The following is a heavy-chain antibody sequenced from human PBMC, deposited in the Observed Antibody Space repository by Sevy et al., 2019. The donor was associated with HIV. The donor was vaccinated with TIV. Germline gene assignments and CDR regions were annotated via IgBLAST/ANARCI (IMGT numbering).Heavy chain of an antibody. D-gene: IGHD5-18*01. CDR2: ISGSAHRT. CDR3: VKEVSEYSYSDY. J-gene: IGHJ4*02. V-gene: IGHV3-23*01. CDR1: GFTFSNYA. Sequence: GGSLRLSCAASGFTFSNYAMSWVRQTPGKGLEWVSAISGSAHRTYYKDSVKGRFTISRDNSKNMLFLQMNSLRAEDTAVYYCVKEVSEYSYSDYWGQGTLVTVSS.